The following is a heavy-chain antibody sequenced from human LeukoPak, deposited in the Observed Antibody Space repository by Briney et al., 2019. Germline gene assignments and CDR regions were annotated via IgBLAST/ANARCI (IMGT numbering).Heavy chain of an antibody. J-gene: IGHJ4*02. CDR2: ISYDGSNK. CDR3: ARDPPAEELPREVTAIAPPSY. Sequence: PGRSLRLSCAASGFTFSSYAMHWVRQAPGEGLEWVAVISYDGSNKYYADSVKGRFTISRDNSKNTLYLQMNSLRAEDTAVYYCARDPPAEELPREVTAIAPPSYWGQGTLVTVSS. CDR1: GFTFSSYA. V-gene: IGHV3-30-3*01. D-gene: IGHD2-21*02.